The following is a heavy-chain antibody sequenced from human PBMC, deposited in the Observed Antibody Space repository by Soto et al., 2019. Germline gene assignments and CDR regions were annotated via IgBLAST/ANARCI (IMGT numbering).Heavy chain of an antibody. Sequence: GASVKVSCKASGGTFSSYAISWVRQAPGQGLEWMGGIIPIFGTANYAQKFQGRVTITADESTGTAYMELSSLRSEDTAVYYCARAHDSSWYFADFIGGYYYGMDVWGQGTTVTVSS. CDR1: GGTFSSYA. CDR3: ARAHDSSWYFADFIGGYYYGMDV. D-gene: IGHD6-13*01. CDR2: IIPIFGTA. J-gene: IGHJ6*02. V-gene: IGHV1-69*13.